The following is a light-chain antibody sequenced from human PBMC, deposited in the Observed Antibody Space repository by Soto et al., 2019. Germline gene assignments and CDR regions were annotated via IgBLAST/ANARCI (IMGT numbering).Light chain of an antibody. V-gene: IGKV3-11*01. Sequence: EIVLTQSPATLSLSPGERATLSCRASQSVGSYLAWYQQKPGQAPRLLIYDASNRATAIPARFSGSGSGTDVTLTISSLEPEDFAVYYCHQRSNWPPITFGQGTRLDIK. J-gene: IGKJ5*01. CDR1: QSVGSY. CDR2: DAS. CDR3: HQRSNWPPIT.